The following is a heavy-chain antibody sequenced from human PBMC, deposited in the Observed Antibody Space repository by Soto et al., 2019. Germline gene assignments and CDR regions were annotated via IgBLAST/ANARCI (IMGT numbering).Heavy chain of an antibody. CDR1: GDSISTVDYF. CDR3: ARGRYCLTGRCFPNWFDS. Sequence: LSLTCSVSGDSISTVDYFWAWVRQPPGQALEYIGYIYKSATTYYNPSFESRVAISLDTSKSQFSLNVTSLTAADTAVYFCARGRYCLTGRCFPNWFDSWGQGTLVTVSS. D-gene: IGHD2-15*01. V-gene: IGHV4-30-4*01. J-gene: IGHJ5*01. CDR2: IYKSATT.